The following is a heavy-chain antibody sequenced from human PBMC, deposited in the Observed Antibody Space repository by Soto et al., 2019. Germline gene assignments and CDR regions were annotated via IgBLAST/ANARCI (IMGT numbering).Heavy chain of an antibody. CDR1: GFTFSSYA. J-gene: IGHJ6*03. D-gene: IGHD3-10*01. CDR3: AKDVSPLRITMVRGASYYYYYYMDV. Sequence: GGSLRLSCAASGFTFSSYAMSWVRQAPGKGLEWVSAISGSGGSTYYADSVKGRFTISRDNSKNTLYLQMNSLRAEDTAVYYCAKDVSPLRITMVRGASYYYYYYMDVWGKGTTVTVSS. CDR2: ISGSGGST. V-gene: IGHV3-23*01.